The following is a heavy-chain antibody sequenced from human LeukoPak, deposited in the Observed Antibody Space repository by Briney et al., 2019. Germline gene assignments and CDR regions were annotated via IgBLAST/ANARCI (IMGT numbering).Heavy chain of an antibody. D-gene: IGHD2-2*01. CDR3: AREGHQLLPTGMDV. J-gene: IGHJ6*02. CDR1: VYTFTAYY. CDR2: INPNSGGS. V-gene: IGHV1-2*02. Sequence: GASVTVSFKAPVYTFTAYYMHWVRQAPGQGLEGMGWINPNSGGSNYAQKFQGRVTMTRDTSISTAYMELSRLRSDDTAVYYCAREGHQLLPTGMDVWGQGTTVTVSS.